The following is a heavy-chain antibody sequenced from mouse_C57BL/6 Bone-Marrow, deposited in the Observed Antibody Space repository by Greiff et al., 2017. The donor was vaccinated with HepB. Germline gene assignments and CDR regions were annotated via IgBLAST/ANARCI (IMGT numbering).Heavy chain of an antibody. CDR2: IDPENGDT. D-gene: IGHD1-1*01. CDR1: GFNIKDDY. V-gene: IGHV14-4*01. J-gene: IGHJ3*01. Sequence: VQLQQSGAELVRPGASVKLSCTASGFNIKDDYMHWVKQRPEQGLEWIGWIDPENGDTEYASKFQGKATITADTSSNTAYLQLSSRTSEDTAVYYCTTHYGSSYLFAYWGQGTLVTVSA. CDR3: TTHYGSSYLFAY.